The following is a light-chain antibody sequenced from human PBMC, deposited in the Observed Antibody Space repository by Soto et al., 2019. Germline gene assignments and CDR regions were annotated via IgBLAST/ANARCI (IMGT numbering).Light chain of an antibody. CDR1: SSDVGGYNY. Sequence: QAVRSQPASVCGSPGQAITISCNGTSSDVGGYNYVSWYQQHAGKAPKLMIYDVSNRPSGVSNRFSGSKSGNTASLTISGLLAEDEADYYCSSYTSSSTLEVFGTGTKVTVL. J-gene: IGLJ1*01. CDR2: DVS. CDR3: SSYTSSSTLEV. V-gene: IGLV2-14*01.